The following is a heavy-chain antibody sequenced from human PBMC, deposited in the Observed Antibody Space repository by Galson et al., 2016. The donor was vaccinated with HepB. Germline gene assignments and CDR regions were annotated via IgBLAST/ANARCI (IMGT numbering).Heavy chain of an antibody. D-gene: IGHD6-19*01. CDR1: GGSISSDYY. CDR3: ATGIVVAGKYYYHYMDV. J-gene: IGHJ6*03. CDR2: IYSNEDT. Sequence: SETLSLTCIVSGGSISSDYYWGWIRQPPGRGLEWIGSIYSNEDTFYNPSLKSRVTISVGTPKNQFSLRLDSVTAADTGLYYCATGIVVAGKYYYHYMDVWGKGTTVTVSS. V-gene: IGHV4-39*01.